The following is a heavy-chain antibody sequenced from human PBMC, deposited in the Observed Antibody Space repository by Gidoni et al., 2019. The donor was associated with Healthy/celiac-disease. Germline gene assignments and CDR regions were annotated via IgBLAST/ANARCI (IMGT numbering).Heavy chain of an antibody. J-gene: IGHJ4*02. Sequence: EGQLLEYGGGGVQHGGALRLSCAGAGDTVSSYAMSGVRQAPGKGLEWVSAIIGSGGRTSYADSVKGRFTISRDNSKNTLYLQMNSLRAEDTAVYYCAKDLSCGVRCHPGGYWGQGTLVTVSS. CDR1: GDTVSSYA. V-gene: IGHV3-23*01. CDR2: IIGSGGRT. D-gene: IGHD4-17*01. CDR3: AKDLSCGVRCHPGGY.